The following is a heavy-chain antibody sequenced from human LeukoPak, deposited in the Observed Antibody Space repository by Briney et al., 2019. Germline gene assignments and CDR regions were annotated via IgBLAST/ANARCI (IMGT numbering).Heavy chain of an antibody. Sequence: PSETLSLTCAVYGGSFSGYYWSSIRQPPGKGLEWIGSIYHSGSTYYNPSLKSRVTISVDTSKNQFSLKLSSVTAADTAVYYCARQPTTTTVYNWFDPWGQGTLVTVSS. CDR3: ARQPTTTTVYNWFDP. J-gene: IGHJ5*02. CDR1: GGSFSGYY. CDR2: IYHSGST. V-gene: IGHV4-34*01. D-gene: IGHD4-17*01.